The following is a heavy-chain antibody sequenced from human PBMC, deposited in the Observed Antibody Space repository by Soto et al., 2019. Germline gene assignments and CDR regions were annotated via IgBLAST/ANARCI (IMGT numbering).Heavy chain of an antibody. D-gene: IGHD6-19*01. CDR1: GFTFSSYA. V-gene: IGHV3-30-3*01. J-gene: IGHJ3*02. CDR3: ARDPKAPGIAVAGPLFDI. CDR2: ISYDGSNK. Sequence: GGSLRLSCAASGFTFSSYAMHWVRQAPGRGLEWVAVISYDGSNKYYADSVKGRFTISRDNSKNTLYLQMNSLRAEDTAVYYCARDPKAPGIAVAGPLFDIWGQGTMVTVSS.